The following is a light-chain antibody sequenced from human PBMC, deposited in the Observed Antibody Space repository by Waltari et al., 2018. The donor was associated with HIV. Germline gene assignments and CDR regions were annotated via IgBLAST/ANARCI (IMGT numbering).Light chain of an antibody. CDR2: SNK. J-gene: IGLJ3*02. V-gene: IGLV1-44*01. CDR3: TTWDDRLNALV. Sequence: QSVLTQPPSASGTPGQTVTISCSGSRSNIGSNTVNWYQHLPGTAPKLLLYSNKVRPSGVPDRFSGFKSGTSASLAISGLQSQDEADYYCTTWDDRLNALVFGGGTEVTVL. CDR1: RSNIGSNT.